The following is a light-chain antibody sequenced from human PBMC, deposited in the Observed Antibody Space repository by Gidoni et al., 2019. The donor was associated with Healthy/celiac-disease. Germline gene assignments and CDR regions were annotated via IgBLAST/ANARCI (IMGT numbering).Light chain of an antibody. CDR2: EGS. CDR1: SSDVGSYHL. CDR3: CSYAGSSTFEV. J-gene: IGLJ2*01. V-gene: IGLV2-23*03. Sequence: QSALTQPAPVSGSPGQSITISCTGTSSDVGSYHLVSWYQQHPGKAPKLMFYEGSKRPSGVSNRFSGSKSGNTASLTISGLQAEDEADYYCCSYAGSSTFEVFGGGTKLTVL.